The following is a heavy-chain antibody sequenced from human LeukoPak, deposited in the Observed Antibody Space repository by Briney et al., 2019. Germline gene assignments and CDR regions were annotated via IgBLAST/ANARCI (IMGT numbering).Heavy chain of an antibody. J-gene: IGHJ4*02. Sequence: SETLSLTCTVSGGSISSNYWNWIRQPAGKGLEWIRRMHTTGSTNYNPSLKSRVTMSVDTSKKQFSLRVRSVTAADTAVYYCARGIHLDSWGQGTLVTVSS. CDR3: ARGIHLDS. CDR2: MHTTGST. CDR1: GGSISSNY. D-gene: IGHD1-14*01. V-gene: IGHV4-4*07.